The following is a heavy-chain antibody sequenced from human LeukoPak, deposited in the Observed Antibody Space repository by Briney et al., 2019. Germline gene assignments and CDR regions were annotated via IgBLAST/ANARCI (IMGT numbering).Heavy chain of an antibody. J-gene: IGHJ6*02. Sequence: GRSLRLSCAASGFTFSSYAMHWVRQAPGEGLEWVAVISYDGSNKYYADSVKGRFTISRDNSKNTLYLQMNSLRAEDTAVYYCARDALHYYGSGRYGMDVWGQGTTVTVSS. CDR3: ARDALHYYGSGRYGMDV. V-gene: IGHV3-30-3*01. D-gene: IGHD3-10*01. CDR2: ISYDGSNK. CDR1: GFTFSSYA.